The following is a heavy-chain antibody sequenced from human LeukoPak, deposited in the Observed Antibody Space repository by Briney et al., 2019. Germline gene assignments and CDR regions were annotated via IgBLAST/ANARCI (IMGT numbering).Heavy chain of an antibody. D-gene: IGHD3-10*01. J-gene: IGHJ6*03. Sequence: SETLSLTCTVSGGSISDYYWSWIRQPPGRGLEWIGYSGNTNYNPSLKSRVIISVDTSKNQFSLKLSSVTAADTAVYYCARVFRAYYYYYYYMDVWGKGTTVTISS. CDR3: ARVFRAYYYYYYYMDV. CDR1: GGSISDYY. CDR2: SGNT. V-gene: IGHV4-59*12.